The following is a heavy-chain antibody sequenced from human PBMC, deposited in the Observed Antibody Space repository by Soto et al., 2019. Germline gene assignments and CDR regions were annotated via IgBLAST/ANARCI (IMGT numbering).Heavy chain of an antibody. D-gene: IGHD4-17*01. CDR2: ISGSGGST. J-gene: IGHJ5*02. CDR1: GFTFSSYA. Sequence: GGSLRLSCAASGFTFSSYAMSWVRQAPGKGLEWVSAISGSGGSTYYADSVKGRFTISRDNSKNTRYLQMNSLRAEDTAVYYCAKDLGDYGPSNWFDPWGQGTLVTVSS. V-gene: IGHV3-23*01. CDR3: AKDLGDYGPSNWFDP.